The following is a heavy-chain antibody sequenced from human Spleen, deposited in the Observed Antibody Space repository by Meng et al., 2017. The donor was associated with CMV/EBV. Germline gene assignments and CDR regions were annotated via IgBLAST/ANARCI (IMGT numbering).Heavy chain of an antibody. J-gene: IGHJ5*02. D-gene: IGHD6-6*01. CDR3: ARDMREQLVSGWFDP. V-gene: IGHV4-61*01. CDR2: IYYSGST. CDR1: GGSVSSGSYY. Sequence: SETLSLTCTFSGGSVSSGSYYWSWIRQPPGKGLEWIGYIYYSGSTNYNPSLKSRVTISVDTSKNQFSLKLSSVTAADTAVYYCARDMREQLVSGWFDPWGQGTLVTVSS.